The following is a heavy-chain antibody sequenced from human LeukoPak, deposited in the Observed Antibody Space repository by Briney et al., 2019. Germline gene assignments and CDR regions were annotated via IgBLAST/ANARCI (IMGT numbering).Heavy chain of an antibody. D-gene: IGHD3-3*01. CDR1: GGSTSSYY. CDR3: ARDWGITIFGVSYEWFDP. J-gene: IGHJ5*02. CDR2: IYTSGST. Sequence: PSETLSLTCTVPGGSTSSYYWSWIRQPAGKGLEWIGRIYTSGSTNYNPSLKSPVTMSVDTSKNQFSLKLSSVTAADTAVYYCARDWGITIFGVSYEWFDPWGQGTLVTVSS. V-gene: IGHV4-4*07.